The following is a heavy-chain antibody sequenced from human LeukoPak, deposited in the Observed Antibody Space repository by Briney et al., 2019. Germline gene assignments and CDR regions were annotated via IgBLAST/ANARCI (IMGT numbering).Heavy chain of an antibody. J-gene: IGHJ3*01. V-gene: IGHV3-23*01. Sequence: GGSLRLSCAASGFTLSIYAMSWVRQAPGKGLEWVSTLTFSGGSTYYADSVKGRFTISRDNSKNTLYLQMNSLRAEDTAVYYCAKGRTKYAYTSDALDVWGHGTMITVSS. CDR2: LTFSGGST. D-gene: IGHD2-2*02. CDR1: GFTLSIYA. CDR3: AKGRTKYAYTSDALDV.